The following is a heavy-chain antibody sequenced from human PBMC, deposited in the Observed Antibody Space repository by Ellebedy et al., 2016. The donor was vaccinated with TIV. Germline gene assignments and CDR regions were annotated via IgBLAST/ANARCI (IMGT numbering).Heavy chain of an antibody. CDR3: ARDSRGKLDY. Sequence: PGGSLRLSCGASGFIFKNFLMYWVRQAPGKGPEWVSRISTDGRTTNYADSVKGRFSVSRDNAKNMLYLQMNSLRAEDTAVYYCARDSRGKLDYWGQGTLVTVSS. CDR2: ISTDGRTT. J-gene: IGHJ4*02. V-gene: IGHV3-74*01. CDR1: GFIFKNFL. D-gene: IGHD3-16*01.